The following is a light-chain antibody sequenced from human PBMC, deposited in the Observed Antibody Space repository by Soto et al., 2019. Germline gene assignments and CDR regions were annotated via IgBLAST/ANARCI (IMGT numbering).Light chain of an antibody. CDR3: QQYHNYPRT. CDR2: GAS. J-gene: IGKJ1*01. CDR1: QSVSSN. Sequence: EIVMTQSPATLSVSPGERATLSCRASQSVSSNLAWYQQKPGQAPRLLIYGASTRATGIPARFSGSGSETEFTLTISSLQSDDFATYFCQQYHNYPRTFGQGTKVEIK. V-gene: IGKV3-15*01.